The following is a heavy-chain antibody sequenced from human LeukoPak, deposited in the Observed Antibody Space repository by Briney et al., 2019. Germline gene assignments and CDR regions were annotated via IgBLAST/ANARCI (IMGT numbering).Heavy chain of an antibody. D-gene: IGHD6-13*01. CDR3: ARDILWEYSSSWYYFDY. J-gene: IGHJ4*02. CDR2: ISSSSSTI. V-gene: IGHV3-48*02. Sequence: PGGSLRLSCAASGFTFSSYSMNWVRQAPGKGLEWVSYISSSSSTIYYADSVKGRFTISRDNAKNSLYLQMNSLRDEDTAVYYCARDILWEYSSSWYYFDYWGQGTLVTVSS. CDR1: GFTFSSYS.